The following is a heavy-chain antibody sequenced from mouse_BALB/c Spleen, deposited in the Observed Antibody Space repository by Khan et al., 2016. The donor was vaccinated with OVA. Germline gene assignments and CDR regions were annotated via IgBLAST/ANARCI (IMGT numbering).Heavy chain of an antibody. V-gene: IGHV1-9*01. CDR2: ILPRSGST. CDR3: TNAARAYYCAMDY. J-gene: IGHJ4*01. Sequence: QVQLLQSGAELMKPGASVKISCKASGYTFSTYWIEWVKQRPGHGLEWIGEILPRSGSTNYNEMFKGKATFTADTSSNTAYMQLSSLTSADSAVYYCTNAARAYYCAMDYWGQGTSVTVSS. D-gene: IGHD3-1*01. CDR1: GYTFSTYW.